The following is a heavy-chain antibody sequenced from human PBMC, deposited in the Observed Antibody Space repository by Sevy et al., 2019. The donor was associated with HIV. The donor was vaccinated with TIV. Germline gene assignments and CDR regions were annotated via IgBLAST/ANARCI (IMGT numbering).Heavy chain of an antibody. CDR1: GFTFSGYW. V-gene: IGHV3-7*01. J-gene: IGHJ4*02. Sequence: GGSLRLSCAASGFTFSGYWMTWVRQAPGKGLEWVANIKEDGSAEYYLDSVKGRFTISRDNAKNSLFLQLNSLRVEDTAMYYCARDSPGYGADDYLGQGTLVTVSS. CDR2: IKEDGSAE. CDR3: ARDSPGYGADDY. D-gene: IGHD5-18*01.